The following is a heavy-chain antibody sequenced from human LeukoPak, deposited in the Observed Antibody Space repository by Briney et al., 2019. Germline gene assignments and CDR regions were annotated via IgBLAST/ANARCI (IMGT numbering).Heavy chain of an antibody. Sequence: GGSLRLSCAASGFTFSNFWMHWVRQAPEMGLVWVSRINTDGSRTNSVKGRFTISRDNAKNTLYLQMNSLRAEDTAVYHCAKVHDSSGYTHFDYWGQGTLVTVSS. V-gene: IGHV3-74*01. J-gene: IGHJ4*02. CDR1: GFTFSNFW. D-gene: IGHD3-22*01. CDR2: INTDGSRT. CDR3: AKVHDSSGYTHFDY.